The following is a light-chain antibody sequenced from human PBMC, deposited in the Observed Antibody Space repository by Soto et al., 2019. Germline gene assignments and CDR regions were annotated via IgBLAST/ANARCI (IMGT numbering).Light chain of an antibody. Sequence: QSVLTQPPSASGTPGQRVTISCSGSSSNIGSNYVYWYQQLPGTAPKLLIYRTNQRPSGVTDRFSGSKSGTSASLAISGLRSEDEADYYCAAWDDSLSGYAVFGGGTQLTVL. CDR3: AAWDDSLSGYAV. CDR2: RTN. V-gene: IGLV1-47*01. J-gene: IGLJ7*01. CDR1: SSNIGSNY.